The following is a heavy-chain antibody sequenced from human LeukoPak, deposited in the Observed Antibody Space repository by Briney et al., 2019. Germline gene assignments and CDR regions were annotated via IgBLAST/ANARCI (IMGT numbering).Heavy chain of an antibody. Sequence: ASVKVSCKASGGTFSSYAISRVRQAHGQGLEWMGRIIPIFGTANYAQKFQGRVTITTDESTSTAYMEVSSLRSEDTAVYYCARDYGEWGRYYFDFWGQGTLVTVSS. J-gene: IGHJ4*02. CDR1: GGTFSSYA. CDR3: ARDYGEWGRYYFDF. CDR2: IIPIFGTA. V-gene: IGHV1-69*05. D-gene: IGHD1-26*01.